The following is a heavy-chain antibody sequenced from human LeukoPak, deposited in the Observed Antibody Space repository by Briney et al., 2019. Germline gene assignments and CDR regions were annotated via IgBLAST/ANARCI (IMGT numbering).Heavy chain of an antibody. CDR3: ARVVPAATSTWYFDY. J-gene: IGHJ4*02. CDR2: INPIFGTA. V-gene: IGHV1-69*05. D-gene: IGHD2-2*01. Sequence: ASVKVSCKASGGTFSSYAISWVRQAPGQGLEWMGRINPIFGTANYAQKFQGRVTITTDESTSTAYMELSSLRSEDTAVYYCARVVPAATSTWYFDYWGQGTLVTVSS. CDR1: GGTFSSYA.